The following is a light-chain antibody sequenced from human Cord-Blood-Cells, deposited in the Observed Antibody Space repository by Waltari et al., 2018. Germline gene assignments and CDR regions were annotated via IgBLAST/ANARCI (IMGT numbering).Light chain of an antibody. V-gene: IGLV2-23*01. CDR2: EGS. Sequence: QSALTQPASVSGSPGQSIAHPCTGTSPVVWGYNLVSWYQQHPGKAPKLMIYEGSKRPSGVSNRFSGSKSGNTASLTISGLQAEDEADYYCCSYAGSSTYVFGTGTKVTVL. CDR3: CSYAGSSTYV. CDR1: SPVVWGYNL. J-gene: IGLJ1*01.